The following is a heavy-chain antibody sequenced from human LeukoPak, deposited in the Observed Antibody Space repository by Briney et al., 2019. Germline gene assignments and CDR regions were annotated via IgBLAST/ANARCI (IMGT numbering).Heavy chain of an antibody. D-gene: IGHD3-9*01. J-gene: IGHJ1*01. Sequence: PGGSLRLSCAASGFTFSAYGMHWVRQAPGKGLEWVAVISLDGSKKHYTDSVKGRFTISRDNSKNTLFLQMNSLRAEDTAVYYCAKDQYYDILTGYYTDAEYFQHWGQGTLVTVSS. V-gene: IGHV3-30*18. CDR2: ISLDGSKK. CDR3: AKDQYYDILTGYYTDAEYFQH. CDR1: GFTFSAYG.